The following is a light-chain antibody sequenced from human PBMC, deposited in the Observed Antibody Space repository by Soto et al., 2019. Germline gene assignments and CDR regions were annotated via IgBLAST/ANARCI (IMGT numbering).Light chain of an antibody. CDR1: SSDVGTYKY. CDR3: CSYAGSTTRVV. V-gene: IGLV2-14*01. J-gene: IGLJ2*01. CDR2: EVS. Sequence: QSALTQPASVSGSPGQSITISCTGTSSDVGTYKYVSWYQQHPDKAPKLMIYEVSYRPSGVSNRFSGSKSGNTASLTISGLQAEDEADYYCCSYAGSTTRVVFGGGTKLTVL.